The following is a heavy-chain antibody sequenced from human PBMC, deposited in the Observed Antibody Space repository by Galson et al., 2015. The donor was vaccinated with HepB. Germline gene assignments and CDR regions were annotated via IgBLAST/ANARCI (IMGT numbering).Heavy chain of an antibody. CDR1: GFTVSKTY. V-gene: IGHV3-53*01. CDR2: IYSAGST. Sequence: SLRLSCAASGFTVSKTYMSWVRQAPGKGLEWVSLIYSAGSTHYAESVKGRFSISRDNSKNAVYLQMNSLRAEDTAVYYCARLRSGAFDIWGQGTMITVSS. D-gene: IGHD7-27*01. CDR3: ARLRSGAFDI. J-gene: IGHJ3*02.